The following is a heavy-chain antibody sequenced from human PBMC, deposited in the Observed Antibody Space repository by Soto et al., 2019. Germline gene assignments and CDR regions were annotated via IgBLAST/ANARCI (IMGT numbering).Heavy chain of an antibody. CDR3: ARSGVAKGYFGY. CDR2: IIPIFGTV. V-gene: IGHV1-69*13. Sequence: SVKVSCKASGGTFSSYAISWVRQAPGQGLEWMGGIIPIFGTVNYAQKFQGRVTITADESTSTAYMELSSLRSEDTAVYYCARSGVAKGYFGYWGQGTLVTVSS. J-gene: IGHJ4*02. D-gene: IGHD3-3*01. CDR1: GGTFSSYA.